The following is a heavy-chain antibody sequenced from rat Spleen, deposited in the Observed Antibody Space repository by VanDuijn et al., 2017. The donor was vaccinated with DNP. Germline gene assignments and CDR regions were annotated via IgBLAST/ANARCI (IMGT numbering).Heavy chain of an antibody. Sequence: EVQLVESGGGLVQPGRSLKVSCVASGFSFSNYDMAWVRQAPTKGLEWVAAISPGGGNIYYRDSVKGRFTISRDNAKSILYLQMDSLRSEDTATYYCAREDYAPDYWGQGVMVTVSS. V-gene: IGHV5-25*01. CDR1: GFSFSNYD. CDR3: AREDYAPDY. D-gene: IGHD1-11*01. J-gene: IGHJ2*01. CDR2: ISPGGGNI.